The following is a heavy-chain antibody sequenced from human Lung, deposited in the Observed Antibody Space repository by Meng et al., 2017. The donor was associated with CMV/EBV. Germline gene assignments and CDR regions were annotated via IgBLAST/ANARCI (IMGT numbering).Heavy chain of an antibody. V-gene: IGHV3-30*02. D-gene: IGHD3-16*01. CDR3: AKDQLLFGGPNAYFDD. CDR2: IRHDASNK. Sequence: GGSXRLXCAASGFAFDTYGMHWVRQAPGKRLEWVAFIRHDASNKFYGDSVRGRFTISRDNSKNTLYLQMNSLGAEETAMYYCAKDQLLFGGPNAYFDDWGQGXLVTVSS. J-gene: IGHJ4*02. CDR1: GFAFDTYG.